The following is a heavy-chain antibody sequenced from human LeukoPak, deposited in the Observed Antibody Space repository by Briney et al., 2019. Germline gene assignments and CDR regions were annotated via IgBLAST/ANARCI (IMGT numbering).Heavy chain of an antibody. CDR2: ISYDGSNK. D-gene: IGHD3-22*01. J-gene: IGHJ6*02. CDR3: AKVLYYDSSGSSDYYYYGMDV. Sequence: GGSLRLSCAASGSTFSSYGMHWVRQAPGKGLEWVAVISYDGSNKYYADSVKGRFTISRDNSKNTLYLQMNSLRAEDTAVYYCAKVLYYDSSGSSDYYYYGMDVWGQGTSVTVSS. V-gene: IGHV3-30*18. CDR1: GSTFSSYG.